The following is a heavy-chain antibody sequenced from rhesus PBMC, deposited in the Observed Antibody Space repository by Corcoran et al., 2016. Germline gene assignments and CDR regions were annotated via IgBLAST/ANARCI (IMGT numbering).Heavy chain of an antibody. Sequence: QVQLQESGPGLVKPSETLSLTCAVSGYSISSNYWSWIRQPPGKGLEWIGYIYGSRGSTHYNPSLKSRVTISTDTSKNQFSLKLSSVTAADTAVYYCARDVGIAAAGVVWGPGVLVTVSS. V-gene: IGHV4-160*01. J-gene: IGHJ5-1*01. CDR2: IYGSRGST. CDR3: ARDVGIAAAGVV. D-gene: IGHD6-25*01. CDR1: GYSISSNY.